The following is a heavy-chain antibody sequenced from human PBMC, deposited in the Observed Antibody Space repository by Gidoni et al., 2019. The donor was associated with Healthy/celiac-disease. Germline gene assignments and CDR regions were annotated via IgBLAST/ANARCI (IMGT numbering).Heavy chain of an antibody. J-gene: IGHJ6*03. CDR2: ISWNSGSI. D-gene: IGHD3-16*01. V-gene: IGHV3-9*01. CDR3: AKMGHDYVWGSYSYYYYYMDV. Sequence: EVQLVESGGGLVQPGRSLRLSCAASGFTFDDYAMHLVRQVPGKGLEWVSGISWNSGSIGYADSVKGRFTISRDNAKNSLYLQMNSLRAEDTALYYCAKMGHDYVWGSYSYYYYYMDVWGKGTTVTVSS. CDR1: GFTFDDYA.